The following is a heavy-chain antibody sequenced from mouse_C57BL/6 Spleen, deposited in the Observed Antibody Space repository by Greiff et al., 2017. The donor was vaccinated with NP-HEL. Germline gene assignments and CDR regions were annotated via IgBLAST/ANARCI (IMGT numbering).Heavy chain of an antibody. J-gene: IGHJ2*01. CDR2: IHPNSGST. Sequence: VQLQQPGAELVKPGASVKLSCKASGYNFNSYWMHWVKQRPGQGLEWIGMIHPNSGSTNYNEKFQSKATLTVDKSSSTAYLQLSSLTSEDSAVYYCARREGDYYGSSWDYFDYWGQGTTLTVSS. D-gene: IGHD1-1*01. V-gene: IGHV1-64*01. CDR1: GYNFNSYW. CDR3: ARREGDYYGSSWDYFDY.